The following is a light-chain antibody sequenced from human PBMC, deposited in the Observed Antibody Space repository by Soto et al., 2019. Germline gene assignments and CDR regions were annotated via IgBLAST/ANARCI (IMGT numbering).Light chain of an antibody. Sequence: QSALTQPASVSGSPGQSITISCTGTSSDVGGYNYVSWYQQHPGKAPKLMIYDVSNRPSGVSNRFSGSKSGNTASLTISGLRAEDEADYYCSSYTSSIFYVFGTGTKLTVL. CDR3: SSYTSSIFYV. V-gene: IGLV2-14*01. CDR1: SSDVGGYNY. CDR2: DVS. J-gene: IGLJ1*01.